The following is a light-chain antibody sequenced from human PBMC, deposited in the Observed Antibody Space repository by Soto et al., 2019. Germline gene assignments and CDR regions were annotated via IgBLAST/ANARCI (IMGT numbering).Light chain of an antibody. CDR1: QSVSSN. J-gene: IGKJ4*01. CDR2: GAS. V-gene: IGKV3-15*01. Sequence: EIMMTQSLATLSVTPGERATLSCRASQSVSSNLAWYQQKPGQAPRLLIYGASTRATGIPARFSGSGSGTEFTLTISSLQSEDFAVYYCQQYNNWPLTFGGGTKGDI. CDR3: QQYNNWPLT.